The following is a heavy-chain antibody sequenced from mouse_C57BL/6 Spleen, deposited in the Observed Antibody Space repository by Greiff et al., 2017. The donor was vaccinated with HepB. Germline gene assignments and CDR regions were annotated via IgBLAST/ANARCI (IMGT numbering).Heavy chain of an antibody. J-gene: IGHJ1*03. V-gene: IGHV1-52*01. CDR2: IDPSDSET. CDR1: GYTFTSYW. D-gene: IGHD1-1*01. CDR3: ARGFHYYGSSYWYFDV. Sequence: QVQLQQSGAELVRPGSSVKLSCKASGYTFTSYWMHWVKQRPIQGLEWIGNIDPSDSETHYNQKFKDKATLTVDKSSSTAYMQLSSLTSEDSAVYYCARGFHYYGSSYWYFDVWGTGTTVTVSS.